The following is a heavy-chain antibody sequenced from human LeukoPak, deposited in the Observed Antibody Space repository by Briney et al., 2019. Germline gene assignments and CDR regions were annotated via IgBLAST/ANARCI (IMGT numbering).Heavy chain of an antibody. J-gene: IGHJ4*02. CDR1: GGSISSYY. Sequence: SETLSLTCTVSGGSISSYYWSWIRQPPGKGLEWIGNIYYSGSTNYNPSLKSRVTISVDTSKNQFSLKLSSVTAADTAVYYCARDRNYYDTSGFYVRALDYWGQGTLVTVSS. CDR2: IYYSGST. V-gene: IGHV4-59*01. CDR3: ARDRNYYDTSGFYVRALDY. D-gene: IGHD3-22*01.